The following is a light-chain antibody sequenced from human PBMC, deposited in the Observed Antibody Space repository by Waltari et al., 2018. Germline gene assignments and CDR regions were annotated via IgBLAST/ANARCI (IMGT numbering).Light chain of an antibody. J-gene: IGKJ4*01. CDR1: QSVRPN. V-gene: IGKV3-15*01. CDR2: GAS. CDR3: QQYYVWPPIT. Sequence: VLLTQSPASLSVSPGDTVILSCRASQSVRPNLVWYQQKARQAPRTLIFGASTRASGVPSRFSGSGSETDFTLIISSLQSEDAAVYFCQQYYVWPPITFGGGTKLEI.